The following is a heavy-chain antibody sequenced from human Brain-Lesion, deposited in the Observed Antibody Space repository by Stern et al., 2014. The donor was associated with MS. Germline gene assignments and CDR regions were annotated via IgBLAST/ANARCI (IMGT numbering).Heavy chain of an antibody. CDR3: TILSGPYDH. J-gene: IGHJ4*02. D-gene: IGHD3-10*01. CDR1: GFTFSNSW. Sequence: VQLVQSGGGLVQPGGSLRLSCAASGFTFSNSWMHWVRQAPGKGLVWVSRINRDGSTTNYADSVKGRFTISRDNAKNTLYLQMSSLRAEDTAVYYCTILSGPYDHWGQGTLVTVSS. V-gene: IGHV3-74*02. CDR2: INRDGSTT.